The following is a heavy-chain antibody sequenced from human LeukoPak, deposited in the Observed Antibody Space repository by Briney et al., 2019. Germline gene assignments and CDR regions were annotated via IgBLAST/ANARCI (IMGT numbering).Heavy chain of an antibody. V-gene: IGHV1-69*05. D-gene: IGHD5-24*01. J-gene: IGHJ6*03. CDR2: IIPIFGTA. CDR1: GGTFSSYA. CDR3: ARVLATINNYYYYYMDV. Sequence: SVKVSCKASGGTFSSYAISWVRQAPGQGLEWMGVIIPIFGTANYAQKFQGRGTITTDESTSTAYMELSSLRPEDTAVYYCARVLATINNYYYYYMDVWGKGTTVPVSS.